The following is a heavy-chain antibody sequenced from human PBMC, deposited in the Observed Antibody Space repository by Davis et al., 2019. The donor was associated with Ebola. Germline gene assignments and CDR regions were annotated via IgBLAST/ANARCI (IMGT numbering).Heavy chain of an antibody. CDR3: ARDWKAYDYVWGSLYPGYYFDY. D-gene: IGHD3-16*01. J-gene: IGHJ4*02. Sequence: GESLKISCAASGFAFSSYAMSWVRQAPGKGLEWVSSISNSGGSTYYADSVKGRFTISRDNSKNTLYLQMNSLRAEDTAVYYCARDWKAYDYVWGSLYPGYYFDYWGQGTLVTVSS. CDR2: ISNSGGST. CDR1: GFAFSSYA. V-gene: IGHV3-23*01.